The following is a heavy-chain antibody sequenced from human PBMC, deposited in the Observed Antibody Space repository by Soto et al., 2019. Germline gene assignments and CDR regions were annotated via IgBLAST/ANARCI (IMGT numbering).Heavy chain of an antibody. CDR1: GYTFTGYY. CDR2: INPNSGGT. CDR3: ARGDIVVVPAAMRDLYYYMDV. V-gene: IGHV1-2*04. Sequence: ASVKVSCKASGYTFTGYYMHWVRQAPGQGLEWMGWINPNSGGTNYAQKFQGWVTMTRDTSISTAYMELSRLRSDDTAVYYCARGDIVVVPAAMRDLYYYMDVWGKGTTVTVSS. J-gene: IGHJ6*03. D-gene: IGHD2-2*01.